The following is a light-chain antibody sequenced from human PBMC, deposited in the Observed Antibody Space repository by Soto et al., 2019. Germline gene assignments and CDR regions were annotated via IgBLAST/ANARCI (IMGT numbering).Light chain of an antibody. CDR3: EQYDSRSPWT. Sequence: DIQLTQSPSSLSASVGDRVTITCRASESVTIWLAWYQQKPGQAPRLLIYDASTLEGGVPSRFSASGSGTEFTLTISSLQPDDFATYGCEQYDSRSPWTFGQGTKIEIK. V-gene: IGKV1-5*01. CDR1: ESVTIW. CDR2: DAS. J-gene: IGKJ1*01.